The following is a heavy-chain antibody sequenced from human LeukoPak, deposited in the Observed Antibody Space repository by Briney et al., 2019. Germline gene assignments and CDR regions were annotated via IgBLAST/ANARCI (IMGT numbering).Heavy chain of an antibody. CDR3: VDTGYCSSTSCRAMDV. V-gene: IGHV3-30*02. CDR2: IRYDGINK. D-gene: IGHD2-2*03. CDR1: GFTFSSYG. J-gene: IGHJ6*03. Sequence: GGSLRLSCAASGFTFSSYGIHWVRQAPGKGLEWVAFIRYDGINKYYADSVKGRFTISRDNSKNTLYLQMNSLRAEDTAVYYRVDTGYCSSTSCRAMDVWGKGTTVTVSS.